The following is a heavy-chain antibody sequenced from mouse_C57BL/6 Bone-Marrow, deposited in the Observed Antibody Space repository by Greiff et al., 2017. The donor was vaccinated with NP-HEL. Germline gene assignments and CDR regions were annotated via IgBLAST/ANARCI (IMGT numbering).Heavy chain of an antibody. CDR2: IHPSDSDT. Sequence: VKLKQPGAELVKPGASVKVSCKASGYTFTSYWMHWVKQRPGQGLEWIGRIHPSDSDTNYNQKFKGKATLTVDKSSSTAYMQLSSLTSEDSAVYYCAIKPYYYAMDYWGQGTSVTVSS. V-gene: IGHV1-74*01. CDR1: GYTFTSYW. CDR3: AIKPYYYAMDY. J-gene: IGHJ4*01.